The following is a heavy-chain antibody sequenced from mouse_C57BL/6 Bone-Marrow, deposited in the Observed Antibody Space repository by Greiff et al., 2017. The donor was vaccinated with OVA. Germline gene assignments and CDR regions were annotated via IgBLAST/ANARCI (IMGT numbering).Heavy chain of an antibody. CDR3: ARDHRDFDY. CDR1: GYSITSGYF. J-gene: IGHJ2*01. V-gene: IGHV3-6*01. CDR2: ISYDGSN. D-gene: IGHD3-1*01. Sequence: EVKLMESGPGLVKPSQSLSLTCSVTGYSITSGYFWNWIRQFPGNKLEWMGYISYDGSNNYNPSLKNRISITRDTAKNQFFLKLNAVTTEDTATYYCARDHRDFDYWGQGTTLTVSS.